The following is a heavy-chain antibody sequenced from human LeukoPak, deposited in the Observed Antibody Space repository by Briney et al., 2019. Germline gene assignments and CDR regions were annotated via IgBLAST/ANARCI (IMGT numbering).Heavy chain of an antibody. CDR2: INHSGST. J-gene: IGHJ6*03. CDR3: ARGVRDGRYYNYYMDV. D-gene: IGHD3-10*01. Sequence: SETLSLTCAVYGGSFSGYYWSWIRKPPGKGLEGIGEINHSGSTNYNASLKNRVTISVDTSKNQFSLKLSSVTAADTAVYYCARGVRDGRYYNYYMDVWGKGTTVTVSS. V-gene: IGHV4-34*01. CDR1: GGSFSGYY.